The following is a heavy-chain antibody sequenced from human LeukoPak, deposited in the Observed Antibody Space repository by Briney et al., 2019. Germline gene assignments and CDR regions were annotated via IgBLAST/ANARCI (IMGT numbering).Heavy chain of an antibody. CDR3: ARVGVIIPYALGP. CDR1: GGTFSSYA. CDR2: IIPIFGTA. Sequence: ASVKVSCKASGGTFSSYAISWVRQAPGQGLEWMGGIIPIFGTANYAQKFQGRVTITADESTSTAYMELSSLRSEDTAVYYCARVGVIIPYALGPWGQGTLVTVSS. V-gene: IGHV1-69*13. D-gene: IGHD3-10*01. J-gene: IGHJ5*02.